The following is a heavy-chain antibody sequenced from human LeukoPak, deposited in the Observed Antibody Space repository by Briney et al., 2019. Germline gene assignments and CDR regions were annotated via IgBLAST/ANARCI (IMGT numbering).Heavy chain of an antibody. V-gene: IGHV3-21*01. CDR3: ARAILWFGETQSEYYFDY. CDR1: GFTFSSYT. Sequence: GGSLRLSCAASGFTFSSYTMNWVRQAPGKGLEWVSSISSSSSLIYYADSVKGRFTISRDNANNSLYLQMNSLRAEDTAVYYCARAILWFGETQSEYYFDYWGQGSLVTVSS. CDR2: ISSSSSLI. J-gene: IGHJ4*02. D-gene: IGHD3-10*01.